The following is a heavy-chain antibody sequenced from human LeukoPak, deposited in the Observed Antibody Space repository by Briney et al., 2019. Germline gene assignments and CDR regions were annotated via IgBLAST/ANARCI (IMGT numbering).Heavy chain of an antibody. CDR2: IWYDGSNK. CDR3: ASGQTPTYYYGSGSYFSHIFADY. D-gene: IGHD3-10*01. V-gene: IGHV3-33*08. Sequence: GGSLRLSCAASGFTFSSYGMPWVRQAPGKGLEWVAVIWYDGSNKYYADSVKGRFTISRDNSKNTLYLQMNSLRAEDTAVYYCASGQTPTYYYGSGSYFSHIFADYWGQGTLVTVSS. CDR1: GFTFSSYG. J-gene: IGHJ4*02.